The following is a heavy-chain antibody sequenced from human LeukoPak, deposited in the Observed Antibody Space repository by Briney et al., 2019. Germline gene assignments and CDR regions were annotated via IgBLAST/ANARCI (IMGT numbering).Heavy chain of an antibody. CDR3: ARDDYYDSSGSGWDY. CDR2: ISSSSSTI. D-gene: IGHD3-22*01. J-gene: IGHJ4*02. CDR1: GFTFSSYS. Sequence: PGGSLRLSCAASGFTFSSYSMNWVRQAPGKGLEWVSYISSSSSTIYYADSVKGRFTISRDNAKNSLYLQMNSLRAEDTAVYYCARDDYYDSSGSGWDYWGQGTLVTVSS. V-gene: IGHV3-48*01.